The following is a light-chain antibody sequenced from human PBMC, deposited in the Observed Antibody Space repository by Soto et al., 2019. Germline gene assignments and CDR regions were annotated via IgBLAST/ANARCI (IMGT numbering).Light chain of an antibody. J-gene: IGKJ1*01. CDR2: DAS. CDR1: QSISSW. V-gene: IGKV1-5*01. CDR3: QQYNSYSRT. Sequence: QMSQSPSTLSASVGDIVTITCRASQSISSWLAWYQQKPGKAPKLLIYDASSLESGVPSRFSGSGSGTEFTLTISILQPDDFATYYCQQYNSYSRTSGQRTKV.